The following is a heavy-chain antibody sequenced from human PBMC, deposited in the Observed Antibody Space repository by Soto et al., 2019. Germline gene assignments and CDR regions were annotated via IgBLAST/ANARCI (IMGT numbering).Heavy chain of an antibody. J-gene: IGHJ6*03. Sequence: GGSLRLSCAASGFTFSSYAMHWVRQAPGKGLEYVSAISSNGGRIFYENFVRGNFTISRNISKTTLYFKWGSLRVEDLVFYYCARGYYDILTGIMDVWGKGTTVTVSS. CDR1: GFTFSSYA. V-gene: IGHV3-64*01. D-gene: IGHD3-9*01. CDR3: ARGYYDILTGIMDV. CDR2: ISSNGGRI.